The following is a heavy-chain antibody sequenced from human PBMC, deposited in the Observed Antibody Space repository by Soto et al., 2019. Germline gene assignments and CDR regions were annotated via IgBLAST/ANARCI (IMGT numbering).Heavy chain of an antibody. D-gene: IGHD5-18*01. CDR1: GCTFSSYA. CDR3: AKELRGDSYANGAFDI. CDR2: ISGSAGST. Sequence: GVTLRRSWAASGCTFSSYAMSWVRQAPGNGLEWGSAISGSAGSTYYADSVKGRFTISRDNSKNTLYLQMNSLRAEATAAYYRAKELRGDSYANGAFDIWGQGTMVRVS. J-gene: IGHJ3*02. V-gene: IGHV3-23*01.